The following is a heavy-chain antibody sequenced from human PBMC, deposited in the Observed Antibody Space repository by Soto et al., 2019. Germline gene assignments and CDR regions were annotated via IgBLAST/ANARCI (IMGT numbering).Heavy chain of an antibody. V-gene: IGHV3-33*01. Sequence: GGSLRLSCAASGFTFSSYGMHWVRQAPGKGLEWVAVIWYDGSNKYYADSVKGRFTISRDNSKNTLYLQMNSLRAEDTAVYYCARDPGWLQGYFDYWGQGTLVTVSS. J-gene: IGHJ4*02. CDR1: GFTFSSYG. CDR2: IWYDGSNK. CDR3: ARDPGWLQGYFDY. D-gene: IGHD5-12*01.